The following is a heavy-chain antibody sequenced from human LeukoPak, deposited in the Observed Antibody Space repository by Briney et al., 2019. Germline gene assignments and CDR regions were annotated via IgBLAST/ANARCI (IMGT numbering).Heavy chain of an antibody. CDR3: ARHGPGIAVAGTGFSFDY. J-gene: IGHJ4*02. CDR2: IYNTGGT. V-gene: IGHV4-61*02. CDR1: EGSISSGSYY. Sequence: PSETLSLTCTVSEGSISSGSYYWSWIRQPAGKGLEWIGRIYNTGGTNYNPSLKSRVTISVDTSKNQFSLKLSSVTAADTAVYYCARHGPGIAVAGTGFSFDYWGQGTLVTVSS. D-gene: IGHD6-19*01.